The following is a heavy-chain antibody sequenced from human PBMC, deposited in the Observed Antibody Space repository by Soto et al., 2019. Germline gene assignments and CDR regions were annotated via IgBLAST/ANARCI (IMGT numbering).Heavy chain of an antibody. J-gene: IGHJ6*02. V-gene: IGHV3-23*01. CDR2: ISGPAGST. CDR3: AKPGSFTHYYYGMDV. D-gene: IGHD3-10*01. CDR1: GFTFSTYA. Sequence: GGSLRLSCAASGFTFSTYAMSWVRQAPGKGLEWVSTISGPAGSTYYADSVKGRFTISRDNSKNSLYLQMNSLRAEDTAVYYCAKPGSFTHYYYGMDVWGQGATVTVS.